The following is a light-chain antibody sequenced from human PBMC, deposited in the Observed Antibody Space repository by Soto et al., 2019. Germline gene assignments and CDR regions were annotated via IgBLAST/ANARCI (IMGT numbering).Light chain of an antibody. CDR2: WAS. J-gene: IGKJ1*01. V-gene: IGKV4-1*01. CDR1: QSVLYSSNNKNY. CDR3: QQYYDAPQN. Sequence: DIVLTQSPDSLAVSLGERATINCKSSQSVLYSSNNKNYLAWYQQKPGQPPKLLIYWASTRESGVPDRFSGTGPGTDFTLTISSLQAEDGAVYYCQQYYDAPQNFGQGTKVEIK.